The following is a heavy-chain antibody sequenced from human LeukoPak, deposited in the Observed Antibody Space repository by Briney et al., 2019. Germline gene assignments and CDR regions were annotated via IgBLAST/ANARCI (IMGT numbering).Heavy chain of an antibody. Sequence: SETLSLTCTVSGGSIRNYFWGWIRQPPGKGLEWIGYIYYSGSTNYNPSLKSRVTISADTSKNQFSLKLTSVTAADTAVYYCARQTLTGDHIDYWGQGTLVTVSS. V-gene: IGHV4-59*08. D-gene: IGHD3-9*01. J-gene: IGHJ4*02. CDR3: ARQTLTGDHIDY. CDR1: GGSIRNYF. CDR2: IYYSGST.